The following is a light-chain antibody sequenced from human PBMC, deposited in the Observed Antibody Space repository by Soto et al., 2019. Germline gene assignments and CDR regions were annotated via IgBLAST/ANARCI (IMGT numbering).Light chain of an antibody. CDR3: MKALQTPIT. CDR2: LGS. J-gene: IGKJ5*01. V-gene: IGKV2-28*01. Sequence: DIVMTQSPLSLPVTPGEPASISCRSSQSLLHSNGYNYSDWYLQKPGQSPQLLIYLGSNRSSGVPDRLSGSGSGTDFKLKISRVEAEDVGVYYCMKALQTPITCGQGTRLEIK. CDR1: QSLLHSNGYNY.